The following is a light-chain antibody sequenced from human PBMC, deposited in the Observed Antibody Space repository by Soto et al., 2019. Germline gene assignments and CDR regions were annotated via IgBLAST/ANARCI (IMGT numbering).Light chain of an antibody. CDR3: SSYTSDSSYV. V-gene: IGLV2-14*01. J-gene: IGLJ1*01. Sequence: QSALTKPASVSGSAGQSVTISCTGTSSDVGLYDYVSWYQQHPGKAPQLMIYAVSNRPSGVSNRFSASKSGNTASLFISGLQAEDEADYYCSSYTSDSSYVFGSGTKVTVL. CDR1: SSDVGLYDY. CDR2: AVS.